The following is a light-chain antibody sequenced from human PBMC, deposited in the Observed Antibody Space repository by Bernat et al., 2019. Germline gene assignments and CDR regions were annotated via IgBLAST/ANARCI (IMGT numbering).Light chain of an antibody. V-gene: IGLV3-1*01. CDR3: QAWDRNTYV. CDR1: KLGDRY. J-gene: IGLJ2*01. Sequence: SFELTQPPSVSVSPGQTATITCSGDKLGDRYVSWYQKKSGQSPMLVIFQDSRRPSGIPERFSGSNSGDTATLTISGTHTMDEAAYYCQAWDRNTYVFGGGTTLTV. CDR2: QDS.